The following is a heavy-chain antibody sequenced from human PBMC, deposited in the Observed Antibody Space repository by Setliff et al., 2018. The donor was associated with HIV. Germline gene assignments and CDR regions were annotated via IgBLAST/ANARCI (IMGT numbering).Heavy chain of an antibody. D-gene: IGHD3-16*01. CDR2: SYTDGSDT. J-gene: IGHJ3*02. CDR3: ARSYASDWVDAFDI. Sequence: PGESLKISCKASGYSFNNYCIGWVRQMSGKGLEWMGISYTDGSDTRYSPSFQGQVTISADESISTAYLQWSSLKAADTAMYFCARSYASDWVDAFDIWGQGTMVTVSS. V-gene: IGHV5-51*01. CDR1: GYSFNNYC.